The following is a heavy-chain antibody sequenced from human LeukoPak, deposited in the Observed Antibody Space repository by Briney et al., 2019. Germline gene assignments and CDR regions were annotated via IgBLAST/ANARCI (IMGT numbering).Heavy chain of an antibody. Sequence: GRSLRLSCAASGFTFSSYAMHWVRQAPGKGLEWVAVISYDGSNKYYADSVKGRFTISRDNSKNTLYLQMNSLRAEDTAVYYCAREVYGDYGGFDYWGQGTLVTVSP. V-gene: IGHV3-30-3*01. CDR3: AREVYGDYGGFDY. CDR2: ISYDGSNK. J-gene: IGHJ4*02. D-gene: IGHD4-17*01. CDR1: GFTFSSYA.